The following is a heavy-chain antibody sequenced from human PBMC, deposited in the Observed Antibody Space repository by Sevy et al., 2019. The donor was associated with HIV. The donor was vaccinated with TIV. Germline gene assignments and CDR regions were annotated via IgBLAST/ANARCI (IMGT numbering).Heavy chain of an antibody. D-gene: IGHD4-17*01. CDR3: ASDEGYDDYGDYIPFDI. Sequence: GGSLRLSCAASGFTFSSYWMSWVRQAPGKGLEWVANIKQDGSEKYYVDSVKGRFTISRDNAKNSLYLQMNSLRAEDTAVYYCASDEGYDDYGDYIPFDIWGQGTMVTVSS. V-gene: IGHV3-7*03. CDR2: IKQDGSEK. J-gene: IGHJ3*02. CDR1: GFTFSSYW.